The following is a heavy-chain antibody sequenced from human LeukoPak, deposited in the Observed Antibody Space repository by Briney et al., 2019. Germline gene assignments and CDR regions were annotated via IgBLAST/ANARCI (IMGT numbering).Heavy chain of an antibody. CDR1: GGFISSYY. CDR3: ARKTPMAEAYYFDY. D-gene: IGHD5-18*01. CDR2: IYNSVTT. J-gene: IGHJ4*02. V-gene: IGHV4-59*01. Sequence: SESLSLTCTVSGGFISSYYWSWIRQPPGKGLEWIGYIYNSVTTNYNPSRKSRVTISLDTSKNQFSLKLTSVTAADTAVYYCARKTPMAEAYYFDYWGQGTLVTVSS.